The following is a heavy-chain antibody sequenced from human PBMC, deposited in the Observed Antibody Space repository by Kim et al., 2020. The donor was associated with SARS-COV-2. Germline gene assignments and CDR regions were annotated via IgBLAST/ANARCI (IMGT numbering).Heavy chain of an antibody. V-gene: IGHV3-48*02. CDR1: GFTLSSYS. Sequence: GGSLRLSCAASGFTLSSYSMNWVRQSPGKGLEWVSYISGSINFKDYADSVRGRFTISRDNAKNSLYLQMNSLRDEDTAVYYCAKGATASAWLIDYWGQGTLVTVSS. CDR3: AKGATASAWLIDY. J-gene: IGHJ4*02. D-gene: IGHD6-19*01. CDR2: ISGSINFK.